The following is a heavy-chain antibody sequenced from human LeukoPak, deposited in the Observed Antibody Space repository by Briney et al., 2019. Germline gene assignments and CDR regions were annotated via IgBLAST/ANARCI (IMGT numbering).Heavy chain of an antibody. CDR2: INSDGSST. CDR1: GFTFSSYW. V-gene: IGHV3-74*01. CDR3: ATTRRDYDFWSGYRPINY. D-gene: IGHD3-3*01. J-gene: IGHJ4*02. Sequence: GGSLRLSCTASGFTFSSYWMHWVRQAPGKGLVWVSRINSDGSSTSYADSVKGRFTISRDNAKNTLYLQMNSLRAEDTAVYYCATTRRDYDFWSGYRPINYWGQGTLVTVSS.